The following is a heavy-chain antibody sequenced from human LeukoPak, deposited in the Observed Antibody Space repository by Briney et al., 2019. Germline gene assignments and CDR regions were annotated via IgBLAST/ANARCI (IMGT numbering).Heavy chain of an antibody. CDR2: IYYSGST. CDR1: GGSISSYY. CDR3: AREVRDWFDP. Sequence: SETLSLTCTVSGGSISSYYWSWIRQPPGKGLEWIGSIYYSGSTYYNPSLKSRVTISVDTSKNQFSLKLSSVTAADTAVYYCAREVRDWFDPWGQGTLVTVSS. D-gene: IGHD3-22*01. V-gene: IGHV4-39*07. J-gene: IGHJ5*02.